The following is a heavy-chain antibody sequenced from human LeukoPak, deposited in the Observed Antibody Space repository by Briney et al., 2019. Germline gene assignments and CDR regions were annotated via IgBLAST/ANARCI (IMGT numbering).Heavy chain of an antibody. J-gene: IGHJ4*02. V-gene: IGHV4-59*08. D-gene: IGHD3-10*01. CDR2: IYYSGST. CDR3: ARHVPDYYGSGSYFDS. CDR1: GGSISSYY. Sequence: SETLSLTCTVSGGSISSYYWSWIRQPPGKGLEWIGYIYYSGSTNYNPSLKSRVTISVDTSKNQFSLKLSSVTAADTAVYYCARHVPDYYGSGSYFDSWGQGTLVIVSS.